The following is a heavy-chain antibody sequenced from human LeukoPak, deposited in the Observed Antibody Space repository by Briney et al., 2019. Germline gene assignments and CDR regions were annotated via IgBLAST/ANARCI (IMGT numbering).Heavy chain of an antibody. Sequence: GRPLRLSCAASGFTFSSYGMHWVRQAPGKGLEWVAVIWYDGSNKYYADSVKGRFTISRDNSKNTLYLQMNSLRAEDTAVYYCARDYDFWSGSVWDAFDIWGQGTMVTVSS. J-gene: IGHJ3*02. V-gene: IGHV3-33*01. CDR2: IWYDGSNK. CDR3: ARDYDFWSGSVWDAFDI. D-gene: IGHD3-3*01. CDR1: GFTFSSYG.